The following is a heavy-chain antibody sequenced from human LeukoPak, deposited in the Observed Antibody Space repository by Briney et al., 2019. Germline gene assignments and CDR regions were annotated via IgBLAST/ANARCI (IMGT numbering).Heavy chain of an antibody. J-gene: IGHJ4*02. CDR3: ASPVPRVEYSSSWYGACDY. V-gene: IGHV3-30*12. CDR2: IPYAGTDK. Sequence: GGSLRLSCAASGFTFSSYGMHWVRQAPGKGLDWVAFIPYAGTDKYYTDSVKGRFTISRDNAKNSLYLQMNSLRAEDTAVYYCASPVPRVEYSSSWYGACDYWGQGTLVTVSS. D-gene: IGHD6-13*01. CDR1: GFTFSSYG.